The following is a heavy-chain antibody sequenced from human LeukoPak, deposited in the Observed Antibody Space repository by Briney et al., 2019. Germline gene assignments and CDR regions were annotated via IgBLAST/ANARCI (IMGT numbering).Heavy chain of an antibody. Sequence: GGALRLSCAASGFTFSSYAMSWVRQAAGKGLAWVAAISGSGGSTYYADSVKGRFTISRDNSKNTLYLQMNSLRAEDTAVYYCANVRIAAANDAFDSWGQGTMVTVSS. CDR1: GFTFSSYA. CDR3: ANVRIAAANDAFDS. CDR2: ISGSGGST. J-gene: IGHJ3*02. D-gene: IGHD6-13*01. V-gene: IGHV3-23*01.